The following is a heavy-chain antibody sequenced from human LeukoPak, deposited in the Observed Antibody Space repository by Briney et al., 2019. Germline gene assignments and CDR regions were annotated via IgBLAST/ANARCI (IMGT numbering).Heavy chain of an antibody. CDR1: GFTFSSYA. CDR3: AKTLGYCSSTSCVRGGMDV. D-gene: IGHD2-2*01. Sequence: GGSLRLSCAASGFTFSSYAMGWVRQAPVKGLEWVSGISGSGGNTYYADSVKGRFTISRDNSKNTLYLQMNSLRAEDTAVYYCAKTLGYCSSTSCVRGGMDVWGKGTTVTVSS. CDR2: ISGSGGNT. V-gene: IGHV3-23*01. J-gene: IGHJ6*04.